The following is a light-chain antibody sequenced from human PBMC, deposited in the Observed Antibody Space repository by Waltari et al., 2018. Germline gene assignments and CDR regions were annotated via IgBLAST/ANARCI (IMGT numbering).Light chain of an antibody. V-gene: IGLV2-14*01. CDR3: SSYTSSSTLVV. CDR2: EGS. CDR1: NSDVGGYNH. Sequence: QSALTQPASVAGYPGQSITISCTGPNSDVGGYNHVSWYQQHPGKAPKLMIYEGSNRPSGVSNRFSGSKSGNTASLTLSGLQAEDEADYYCSSYTSSSTLVVFGGGTKLTVL. J-gene: IGLJ2*01.